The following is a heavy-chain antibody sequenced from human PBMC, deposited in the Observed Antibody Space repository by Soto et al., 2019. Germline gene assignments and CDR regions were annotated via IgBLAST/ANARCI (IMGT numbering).Heavy chain of an antibody. CDR3: AKYGSVEAARWFDA. CDR2: IGSGGGNI. CDR1: GFTFSNYA. V-gene: IGHV3-23*01. D-gene: IGHD6-19*01. Sequence: EVQVLESGGGLVQPGGSLRLSCAASGFTFSNYAMSWVRQAPGKGLEWVSVIGSGGGNINYADSVRGRFTISRDNSKNTLYLQMNSLRADDTAIYYCAKYGSVEAARWFDAWGPGTLVTVSS. J-gene: IGHJ5*02.